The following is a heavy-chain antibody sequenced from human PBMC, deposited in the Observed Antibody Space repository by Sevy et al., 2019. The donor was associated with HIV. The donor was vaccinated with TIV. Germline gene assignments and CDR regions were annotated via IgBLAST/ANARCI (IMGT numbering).Heavy chain of an antibody. V-gene: IGHV1-18*01. CDR3: ARVPNIVVVVAATSRFDP. J-gene: IGHJ5*02. CDR1: GYTFTSYG. Sequence: ASVKVSCKASGYTFTSYGISWVRQAPGQGLEWMGWISAYNGNTNYAQKLQGRVTMTTDTSTSTACMELRSLRSDDTAVYYCARVPNIVVVVAATSRFDPWGQGTLVTVSS. D-gene: IGHD2-15*01. CDR2: ISAYNGNT.